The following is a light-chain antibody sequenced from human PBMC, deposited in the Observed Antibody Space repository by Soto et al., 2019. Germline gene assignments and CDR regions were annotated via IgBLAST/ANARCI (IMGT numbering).Light chain of an antibody. CDR3: SSYAGSNIWV. V-gene: IGLV2-8*01. CDR1: SGDIGGYNY. CDR2: EVN. Sequence: QSVLTQPPSASGSPGQSVTMSCTGTSGDIGGYNYVAWYQRHPGKGPKLMIYEVNKRPSGVPDRFSGSKSGNTASLTVSGLRSEDEADYYCSSYAGSNIWVFGGGTQLTVL. J-gene: IGLJ3*02.